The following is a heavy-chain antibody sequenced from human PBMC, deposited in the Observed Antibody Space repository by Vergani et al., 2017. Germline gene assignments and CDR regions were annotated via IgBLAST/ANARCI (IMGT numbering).Heavy chain of an antibody. CDR2: IYYSGDT. CDR1: NASVSSDTSY. Sequence: QVQLQESGPGLVKPSETLSLTCTVSNASVSSDTSYWSWIRQHPGKGLEWIGYIYYSGDTYYTPSLKSRLNISLDTSKNQFFLKLTSVTGADTAVYFCAQMSTLYYMGGWGKGTTVTVSS. J-gene: IGHJ6*03. D-gene: IGHD5/OR15-5a*01. CDR3: AQMSTLYYMGG. V-gene: IGHV4-31*03.